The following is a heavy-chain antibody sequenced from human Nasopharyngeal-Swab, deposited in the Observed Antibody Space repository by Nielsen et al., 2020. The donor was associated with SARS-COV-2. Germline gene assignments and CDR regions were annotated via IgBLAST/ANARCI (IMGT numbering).Heavy chain of an antibody. CDR2: IKQDGSEK. Sequence: GESLKISCAASGFTFSSYWMSWVRQAPGKGLEWVANIKQDGSEKYYVDSVKGRFTISRDNAKNSLYLQMNSLGAEDTAVYYCARDLLTLYYYNSSGYPHWFDPWGQGTLVTVSS. V-gene: IGHV3-7*01. D-gene: IGHD3-22*01. CDR3: ARDLLTLYYYNSSGYPHWFDP. J-gene: IGHJ5*02. CDR1: GFTFSSYW.